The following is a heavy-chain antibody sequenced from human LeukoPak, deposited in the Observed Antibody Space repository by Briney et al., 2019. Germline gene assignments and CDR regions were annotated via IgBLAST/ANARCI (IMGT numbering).Heavy chain of an antibody. CDR3: ARDLIGYCSSTSCYEDY. Sequence: ASVKVSCKASGYTFASYYMHWVRQAPGQGLEWMGIINPSGGSTSYAQKFQGRVTMTRDTSTSTVYMELSSLRSEDTAVYYCARDLIGYCSSTSCYEDYWGQGTLVTVSS. D-gene: IGHD2-2*01. CDR2: INPSGGST. J-gene: IGHJ4*02. CDR1: GYTFASYY. V-gene: IGHV1-46*01.